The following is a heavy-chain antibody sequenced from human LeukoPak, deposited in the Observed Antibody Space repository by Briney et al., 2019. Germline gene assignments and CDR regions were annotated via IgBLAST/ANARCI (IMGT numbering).Heavy chain of an antibody. CDR3: ARAPSEIGGYYPEYFRH. Sequence: GGSLRLSCAASGFTFSSYWMSWVRQAPGKGLVWVSRIKSDGSTNYADSVKGRFTISRDNAKNTVSLQMNSLRAEDTGVYYCARAPSEIGGYYPEYFRHWGQGTLVTVSS. CDR1: GFTFSSYW. D-gene: IGHD3-22*01. CDR2: IKSDGST. V-gene: IGHV3-74*01. J-gene: IGHJ1*01.